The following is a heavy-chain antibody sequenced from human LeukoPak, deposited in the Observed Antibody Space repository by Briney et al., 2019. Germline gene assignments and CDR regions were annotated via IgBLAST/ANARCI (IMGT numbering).Heavy chain of an antibody. CDR2: INHSGST. J-gene: IGHJ4*02. D-gene: IGHD6-19*01. CDR3: ARGLREPRSSSWISSATPRKYSSGWYYDY. V-gene: IGHV4-34*01. Sequence: SETLSLTCAVYGGSFSGYYWSWIRQPPGKGLEWIGEINHSGSTNYNPSLKSRVTISVDTSKNQFSLKLSSVTAADTAVYYCARGLREPRSSSWISSATPRKYSSGWYYDYWGQGTLVTVPS. CDR1: GGSFSGYY.